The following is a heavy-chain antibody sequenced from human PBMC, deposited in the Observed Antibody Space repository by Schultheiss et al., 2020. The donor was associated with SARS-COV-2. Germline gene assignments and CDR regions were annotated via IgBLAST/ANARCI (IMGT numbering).Heavy chain of an antibody. J-gene: IGHJ6*03. CDR2: IYYSGST. CDR1: GGSISSYY. V-gene: IGHV4-59*08. Sequence: SETLSLTCTVSGGSISSYYWSWIRQPPGKGLEWIGYIYYSGSTNYNPSLKSRVTISVDTSKNQFSLKLSSVTAADTAVYYCCGGYYDCYYMDVWGKGTTVTVSS. CDR3: CGGYYDCYYMDV. D-gene: IGHD2-15*01.